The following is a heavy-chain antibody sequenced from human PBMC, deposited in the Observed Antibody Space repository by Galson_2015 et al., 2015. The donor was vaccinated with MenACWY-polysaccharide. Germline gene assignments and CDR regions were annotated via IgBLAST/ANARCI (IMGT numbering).Heavy chain of an antibody. V-gene: IGHV3-7*01. J-gene: IGHJ1*01. D-gene: IGHD4-23*01. CDR1: GFTFSSYW. CDR3: AVTPNTKRYFHH. Sequence: SLRLSCAVSGFTFSSYWMSWVRQAPGKGLEWVANIKPDGSEKYYVDSVKGRFTISTDSAKNSLDLQMNSLRAEDTAVYYCAVTPNTKRYFHHWGQSTLVTVSS. CDR2: IKPDGSEK.